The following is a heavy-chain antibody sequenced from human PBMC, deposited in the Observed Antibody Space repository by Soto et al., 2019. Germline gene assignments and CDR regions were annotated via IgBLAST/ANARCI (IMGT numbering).Heavy chain of an antibody. CDR3: ARRGAARPGSIGWFDP. J-gene: IGHJ5*02. CDR2: IYYAGST. D-gene: IGHD6-6*01. CDR1: GGSISSSGSY. V-gene: IGHV4-39*01. Sequence: PSETLSLTCTVSGGSISSSGSYWGWLRQPPGKALEWIGSIYYAGSTYYNPSLRSRITMSVDTSKSRFSLKLNSVTAADTAVYYCARRGAARPGSIGWFDPWGQGTLVTVSS.